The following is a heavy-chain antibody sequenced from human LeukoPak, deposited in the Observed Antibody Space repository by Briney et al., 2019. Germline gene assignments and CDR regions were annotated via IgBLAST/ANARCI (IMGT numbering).Heavy chain of an antibody. CDR1: GGSISSDY. CDR3: ARRLIGYCSGGSCYSGYFQH. Sequence: SETLSLTCTVSGGSISSDYWSWIRQPPGKGLEWIGEINHSGSTNYNPSLKSRVTISVDTSKNQFSLKLSSVTAADTAVYYCARRLIGYCSGGSCYSGYFQHWGQGTLVTVSS. V-gene: IGHV4-34*01. D-gene: IGHD2-15*01. J-gene: IGHJ1*01. CDR2: INHSGST.